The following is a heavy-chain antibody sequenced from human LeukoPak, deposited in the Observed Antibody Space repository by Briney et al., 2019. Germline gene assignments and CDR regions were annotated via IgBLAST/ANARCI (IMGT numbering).Heavy chain of an antibody. V-gene: IGHV4-59*08. CDR2: IYYSGST. J-gene: IGHJ4*02. Sequence: SETLSLTCTVSGGSISSYYWSWIRQPPGKGLEWIGYIYYSGSTNYNPSLKSRVTISVDTSKNQFSLKLSSVTAADTAVYYCARGRIPLYYYDSSGYYYFDYWGQGTLVTVSS. CDR1: GGSISSYY. D-gene: IGHD3-22*01. CDR3: ARGRIPLYYYDSSGYYYFDY.